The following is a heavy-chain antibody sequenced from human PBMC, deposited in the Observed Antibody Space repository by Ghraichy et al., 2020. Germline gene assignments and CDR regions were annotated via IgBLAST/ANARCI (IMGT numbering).Heavy chain of an antibody. CDR3: ARHVRPGLGSTGYNWFDP. V-gene: IGHV4-39*01. Sequence: SQTLSLTCTVSGGSISSSSYYWGWIRQPPGKGLEWIGSIYYSGSTYYNPSLKSRVTISVDTSKNQFSLKLSSVTAADTAVYYCARHVRPGLGSTGYNWFDPWGQGTLVTVSS. D-gene: IGHD7-27*01. CDR1: GGSISSSSYY. J-gene: IGHJ5*02. CDR2: IYYSGST.